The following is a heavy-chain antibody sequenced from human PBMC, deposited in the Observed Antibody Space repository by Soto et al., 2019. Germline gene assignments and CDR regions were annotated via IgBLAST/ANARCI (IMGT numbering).Heavy chain of an antibody. CDR3: TRGATPKSTSSGFDY. J-gene: IGHJ4*02. CDR1: GYTFTNYY. V-gene: IGHV1-46*01. Sequence: ASVKVPCKASGYTFTNYYLHWVRQAPGQGLEWMGLINPSDGSTNYAQNFQGRLTMTRDTSTSTVSMELSSLRYEDTAVYFCTRGATPKSTSSGFDYWGQGTLVTVSS. CDR2: INPSDGST. D-gene: IGHD3-3*01.